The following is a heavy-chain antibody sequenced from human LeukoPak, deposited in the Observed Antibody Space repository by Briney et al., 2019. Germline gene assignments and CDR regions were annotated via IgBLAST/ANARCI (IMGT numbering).Heavy chain of an antibody. D-gene: IGHD5-12*01. J-gene: IGHJ4*02. CDR1: GFTFSSYS. CDR2: ISSSSNTI. Sequence: PGGSLRLSCAASGFTFSSYSMNWVRQAPGKGLEWVSYISSSSNTIYYTDSVKGRFTISRDNAKNSLYLQMNSLRAEDTAVYYCARLPDIVATIDYWGQGTLVTVSS. V-gene: IGHV3-48*04. CDR3: ARLPDIVATIDY.